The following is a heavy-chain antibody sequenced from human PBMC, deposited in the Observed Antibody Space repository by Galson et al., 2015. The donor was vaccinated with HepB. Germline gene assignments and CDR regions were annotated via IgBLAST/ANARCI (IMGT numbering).Heavy chain of an antibody. CDR3: ARDQSSYYYDSSGYQLPRD. J-gene: IGHJ4*02. V-gene: IGHV1-69*06. Sequence: SVKVSCKASGGTFSSYAISWVRQAPGQGLEWMGGIIPIFGTANYAQKFQGRVTITADKSTSTAYMELSSLRSEDTAVYYCARDQSSYYYDSSGYQLPRDWGQGTLVTVSS. CDR2: IIPIFGTA. CDR1: GGTFSSYA. D-gene: IGHD3-22*01.